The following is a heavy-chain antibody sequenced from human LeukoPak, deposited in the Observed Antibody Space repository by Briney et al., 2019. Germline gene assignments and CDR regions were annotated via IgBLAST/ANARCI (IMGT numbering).Heavy chain of an antibody. CDR1: GCSFTSYW. Sequence: GGSLKISCKGSGCSFTSYWIGGGRQMPGKGREGMGIIYPGEADTRYSPSFEGQGTISADKSSSTASRQWRNREASDTAMYYCARVSDYYGSGSPPYYFDYWDQGTLVTVSS. J-gene: IGHJ4*02. V-gene: IGHV5-51*01. CDR3: ARVSDYYGSGSPPYYFDY. CDR2: IYPGEADT. D-gene: IGHD3-10*01.